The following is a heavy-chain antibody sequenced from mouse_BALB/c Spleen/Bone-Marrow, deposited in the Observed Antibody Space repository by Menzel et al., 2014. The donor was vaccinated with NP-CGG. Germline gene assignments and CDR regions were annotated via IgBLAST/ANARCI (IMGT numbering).Heavy chain of an antibody. CDR2: INPSNGGT. CDR1: GYTFTSYC. V-gene: IGHV1S81*02. Sequence: QVQLQQSGAELVKPGASVKLSCKASGYTFTSYCMYWVKPRPGQGLEWIGEINPSNGGTNFNEKFKSKATLTVDKSSSTAYMQLSSLTSEDSAVYYCTREGDSPLAYWGQGTLVTVSA. CDR3: TREGDSPLAY. D-gene: IGHD2-13*01. J-gene: IGHJ3*01.